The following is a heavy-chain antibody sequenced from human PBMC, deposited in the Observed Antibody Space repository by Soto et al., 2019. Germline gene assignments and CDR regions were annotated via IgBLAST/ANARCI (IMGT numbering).Heavy chain of an antibody. V-gene: IGHV1-69*13. CDR3: ARDSSGYNNWFDP. Sequence: ASVKVSCKASGCTFSSYAISWVRQAPGQGLEWMGGIIPIFGTANYAQKFQGRVTITADESTSTAYMELSSLRSEDTAVYYCARDSSGYNNWFDPWGQGTLVTVSS. CDR2: IIPIFGTA. J-gene: IGHJ5*02. D-gene: IGHD3-22*01. CDR1: GCTFSSYA.